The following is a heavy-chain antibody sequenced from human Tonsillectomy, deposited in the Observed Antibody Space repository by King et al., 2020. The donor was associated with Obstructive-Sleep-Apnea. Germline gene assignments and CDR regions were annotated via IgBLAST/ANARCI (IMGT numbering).Heavy chain of an antibody. CDR2: FDPEDGET. J-gene: IGHJ3*02. CDR1: GYTLTELS. V-gene: IGHV1-24*01. D-gene: IGHD3-22*01. Sequence: HGQLVQSGAEVKKPGASVKVSCKVSGYTLTELSMHWVRQAPGKGLEWMGGFDPEDGETIYAQKFQGRVTMTEDTSTDTAYMELSSLRSEDTAVYYCATTSPSGPTYYYDSSGPRGAFDIWGQGKMVTVSS. CDR3: ATTSPSGPTYYYDSSGPRGAFDI.